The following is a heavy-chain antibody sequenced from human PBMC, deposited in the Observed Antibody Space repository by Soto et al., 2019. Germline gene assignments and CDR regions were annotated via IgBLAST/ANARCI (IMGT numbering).Heavy chain of an antibody. J-gene: IGHJ4*02. Sequence: PGGSLRLSCAASGFSFSSYWMSWVRQAPGRGLEWVANINQDATRQSYVDSVEGQFSISRDNAKSSLYLQMNSLRVEDTAVYYCAKVGLFDGNKPITFEFWGQGTLVTVSS. D-gene: IGHD3-10*01. CDR3: AKVGLFDGNKPITFEF. CDR1: GFSFSSYW. CDR2: INQDATRQ. V-gene: IGHV3-7*03.